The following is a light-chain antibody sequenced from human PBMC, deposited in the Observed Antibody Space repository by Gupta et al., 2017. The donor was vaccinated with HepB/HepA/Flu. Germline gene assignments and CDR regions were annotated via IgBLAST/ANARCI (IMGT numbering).Light chain of an antibody. J-gene: IGLJ2*01. CDR1: SSDVGGHHY. V-gene: IGLV2-14*01. Sequence: ALTKPESVSGSPGPSIPISFTGTSSDVGGHHYVSWYQQHPGKAPTLMIYDVSTRSSGCSNRFSGSKADNTASLTISGLQAEDEADYYCSSYTSSSTLVFGGGTKLTVL. CDR2: DVS. CDR3: SSYTSSSTLV.